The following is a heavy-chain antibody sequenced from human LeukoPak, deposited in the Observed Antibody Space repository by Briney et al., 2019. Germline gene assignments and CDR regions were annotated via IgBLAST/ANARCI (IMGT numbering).Heavy chain of an antibody. Sequence: GGSLRLSCAASGFTFNYYGMHWVRQAPGKGLEWVAFIRYDGSNKYYADSVKGRFTISRDNSKNTLYLQMNSLRAEDTAVYYCAKADMGLYSHMDVWGKGTTVTISS. J-gene: IGHJ6*03. CDR1: GFTFNYYG. CDR3: AKADMGLYSHMDV. D-gene: IGHD2-15*01. V-gene: IGHV3-30*02. CDR2: IRYDGSNK.